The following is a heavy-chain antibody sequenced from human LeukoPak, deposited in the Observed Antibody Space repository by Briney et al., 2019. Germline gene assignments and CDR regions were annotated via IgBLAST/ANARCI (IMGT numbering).Heavy chain of an antibody. V-gene: IGHV1-24*01. CDR1: GDTLPELS. CDR2: FDPEHGEM. Sequence: ASVKVSRKVSGDTLPELSTQWVRQAPGKGLEGMGGFDPEHGEMIYAQKLQGRVTMTDDRSTDTAYMELSSLRSEDTVVYYCATGGPWDLLKYWGQGTLVTVSS. D-gene: IGHD3-9*01. J-gene: IGHJ4*02. CDR3: ATGGPWDLLKY.